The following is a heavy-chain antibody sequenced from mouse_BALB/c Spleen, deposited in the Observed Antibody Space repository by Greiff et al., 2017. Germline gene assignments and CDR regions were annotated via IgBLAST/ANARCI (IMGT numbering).Heavy chain of an antibody. Sequence: VQLQQSGPDLVAPSQSLSITCTVSGFSLTSYGVHWVRQPPGKGLEWLVVIWSDGSTTYNSALKSRLSISKDNSKSQVFLKMNSLQTDDTAMYYCARQGTGTWYFDVWGAGTTVTVSS. CDR1: GFSLTSYG. D-gene: IGHD4-1*01. V-gene: IGHV2-6-2*01. CDR3: ARQGTGTWYFDV. J-gene: IGHJ1*01. CDR2: IWSDGST.